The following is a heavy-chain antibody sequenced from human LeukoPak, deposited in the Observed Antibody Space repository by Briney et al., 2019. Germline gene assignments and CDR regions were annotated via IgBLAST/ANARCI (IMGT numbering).Heavy chain of an antibody. V-gene: IGHV3-23*01. CDR1: GFTFSSYA. J-gene: IGHJ6*02. D-gene: IGHD1-26*01. CDR2: ISGTGGST. Sequence: GGSLRLSCAASGFTFSSYAMSWVRQAPGKGLEWVSSISGTGGSTFYADSVKGRFTISRDNSKHTLSLQMNSLRAEDTAVYYCAKDVRVGGGGMDVWGQGTPVTVSS. CDR3: AKDVRVGGGGMDV.